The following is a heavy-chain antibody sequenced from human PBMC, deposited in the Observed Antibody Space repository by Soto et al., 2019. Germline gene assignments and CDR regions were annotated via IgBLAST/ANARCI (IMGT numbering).Heavy chain of an antibody. D-gene: IGHD2-15*01. CDR1: GYTFTSYA. J-gene: IGHJ5*02. CDR3: ARVFPVGSPFDP. V-gene: IGHV1-3*01. CDR2: INAGNGNT. Sequence: GASVKVSCKDSGYTFTSYAMHWVRQAPGQRLEWMGWINAGNGNTKYSQKFQGRVTITRDTSASTAYMDLSSLRSEDTAVYYCARVFPVGSPFDPWGQGTLVTVSS.